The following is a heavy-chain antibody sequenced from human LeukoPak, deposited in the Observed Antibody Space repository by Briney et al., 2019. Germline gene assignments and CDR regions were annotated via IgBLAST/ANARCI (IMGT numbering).Heavy chain of an antibody. CDR1: GFTFSDYG. CDR3: TRSLRIPSN. Sequence: GGSLRLSCAASGFTFSDYGMTWVRQTPGNGLEWVSSITGSGLNTYYVDSVKGRFIISRDNSKTTLYLQMNSLRVEDTAVYYCTRSLRIPSNWGQGILVTVSS. J-gene: IGHJ4*02. V-gene: IGHV3-23*01. CDR2: ITGSGLNT. D-gene: IGHD2-21*01.